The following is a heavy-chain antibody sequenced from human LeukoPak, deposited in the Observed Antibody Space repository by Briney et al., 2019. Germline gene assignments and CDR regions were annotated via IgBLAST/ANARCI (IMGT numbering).Heavy chain of an antibody. D-gene: IGHD2-2*02. J-gene: IGHJ4*02. CDR1: GGTFSSYA. CDR2: IIPIFGTA. V-gene: IGHV1-69*13. CDR3: ARSAGHCGSTSCYSAGDY. Sequence: SVKVSCKASGGTFSSYAISWVRQAPGQGLEWMGGIIPIFGTANYAQKFQGRVTITADESTSTAYMELSSLRSEDTAVYYCARSAGHCGSTSCYSAGDYCGQGTLVTVSS.